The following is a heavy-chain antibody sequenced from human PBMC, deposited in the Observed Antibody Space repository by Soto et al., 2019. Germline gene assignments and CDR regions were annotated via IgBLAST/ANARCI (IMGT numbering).Heavy chain of an antibody. CDR3: ARWGPTGGLEV. Sequence: QVHRVESGGGVVQPGTSLRLSCVGSGFTFRSYVIHWVRQAPGKGLEWVALTSYDGSNNFYGDSVKGRFTISRDNSRNTVELQMDSLRLEDTALYSCARWGPTGGLEVWGQGTLVSVSS. CDR1: GFTFRSYV. D-gene: IGHD3-16*01. CDR2: TSYDGSNN. J-gene: IGHJ4*02. V-gene: IGHV3-33*05.